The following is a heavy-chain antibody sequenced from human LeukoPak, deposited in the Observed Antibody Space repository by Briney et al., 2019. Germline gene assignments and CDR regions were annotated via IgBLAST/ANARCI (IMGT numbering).Heavy chain of an antibody. CDR2: IRYDGSTE. Sequence: PGGSLRLSCEVSGFTFSKYGMHWVRQAPGKGLEWVSTIRYDGSTEYYAASVRGRFTISRDNSGNTLLLQMNSLGAEDTAVYYCVRDTITYDIFTGSPDYWGQGTLVIVSS. CDR1: GFTFSKYG. J-gene: IGHJ4*02. CDR3: VRDTITYDIFTGSPDY. D-gene: IGHD3-9*01. V-gene: IGHV3-30*02.